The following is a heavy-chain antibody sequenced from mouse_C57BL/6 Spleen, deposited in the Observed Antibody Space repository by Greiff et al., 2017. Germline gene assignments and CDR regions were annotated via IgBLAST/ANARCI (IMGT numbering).Heavy chain of an antibody. CDR1: GYAFSSSW. V-gene: IGHV1-82*01. CDR3: AREGGSSYRYFDV. Sequence: ESGPELVKPGASVKISCKASGYAFSSSWMNWVKQRPGKGLEWIGRIYPGDGDTNYNGKFKGKATLTADKSSSTAYMQLSSLTSEDSAVYFCAREGGSSYRYFDVWGTGTTVTVSS. J-gene: IGHJ1*03. D-gene: IGHD1-1*01. CDR2: IYPGDGDT.